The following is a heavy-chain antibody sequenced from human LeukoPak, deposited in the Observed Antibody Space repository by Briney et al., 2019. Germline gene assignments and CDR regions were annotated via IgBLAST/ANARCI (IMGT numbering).Heavy chain of an antibody. J-gene: IGHJ6*03. Sequence: ASETLSLTCAVYGGSFSGYYWSRIRQPPGKGLEWIGEINHSGSTNYNPSLKSRVTISVDTSKNQFSLKLSSVTAADTAVYYCARWVVAADYYYYMDVWGKGTTVTVSS. D-gene: IGHD2-15*01. CDR1: GGSFSGYY. V-gene: IGHV4-34*01. CDR2: INHSGST. CDR3: ARWVVAADYYYYMDV.